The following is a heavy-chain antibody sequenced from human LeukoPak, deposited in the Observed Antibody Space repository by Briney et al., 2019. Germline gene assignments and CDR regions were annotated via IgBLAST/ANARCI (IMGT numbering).Heavy chain of an antibody. CDR1: GDSISSYY. CDR2: IYDIGST. V-gene: IGHV4-59*01. Sequence: SETLSLTCTVSGDSISSYYWTWIRQSPGRGLEWIGYIYDIGSTNYNPSLKSRITISIDTSKNHFSLRLSSVTAADTAVYYCARGHDYYGSGRQSWFDPWGQGTLVTVSS. D-gene: IGHD3-10*01. CDR3: ARGHDYYGSGRQSWFDP. J-gene: IGHJ5*02.